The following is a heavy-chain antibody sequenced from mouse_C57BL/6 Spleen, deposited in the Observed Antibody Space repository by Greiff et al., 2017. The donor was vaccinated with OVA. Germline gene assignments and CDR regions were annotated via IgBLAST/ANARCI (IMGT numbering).Heavy chain of an antibody. CDR1: GYTFTSYW. CDR2: IDPSDSET. V-gene: IGHV1-52*01. CDR3: ASYDYDRGGFAY. Sequence: QVQLQQPGAELVRPGSSVKLSCKASGYTFTSYWMNWVKQRPIQGLEWIGNIDPSDSETHYNQKFKDKATLTVDKSSSTAYMQLSSLTSEDSAVYYCASYDYDRGGFAYWGQGTLVTVSA. J-gene: IGHJ3*01. D-gene: IGHD2-4*01.